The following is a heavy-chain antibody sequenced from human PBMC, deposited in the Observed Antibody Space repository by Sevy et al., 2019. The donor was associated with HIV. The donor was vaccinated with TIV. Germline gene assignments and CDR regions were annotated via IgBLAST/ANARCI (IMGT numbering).Heavy chain of an antibody. D-gene: IGHD2-15*01. V-gene: IGHV3-30*01. CDR3: ARVVGRVQYLIYAYLDY. CDR2: ISYDGVNQ. CDR1: GFSFSYYP. J-gene: IGHJ4*02. Sequence: GGSLRLSCAASGFSFSYYPMHWVRQAPGKGLEWVALISYDGVNQYYAASVKGRFTVSRDNSKNTLYLQMNSLRAEDTGLYYCARVVGRVQYLIYAYLDYWGQGALVTVSS.